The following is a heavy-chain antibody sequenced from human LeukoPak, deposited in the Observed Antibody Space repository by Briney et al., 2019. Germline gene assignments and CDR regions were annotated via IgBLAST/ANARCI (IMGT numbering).Heavy chain of an antibody. V-gene: IGHV4-30-2*01. CDR3: ARELVTTVYFDY. J-gene: IGHJ4*02. Sequence: SQTLSLTCTVSGGSISSGGYYWSWIRQPPGKGLEWIGYIYHSGSTYYNPSLKSRVTISVDRSKNQFSLKLSSVTAADTAVYYCARELVTTVYFDYWGQGTLVTVSS. CDR2: IYHSGST. CDR1: GGSISSGGYY. D-gene: IGHD4-11*01.